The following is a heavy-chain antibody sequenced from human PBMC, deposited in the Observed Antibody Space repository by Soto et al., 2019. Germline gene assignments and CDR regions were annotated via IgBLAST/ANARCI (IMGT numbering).Heavy chain of an antibody. V-gene: IGHV1-46*01. D-gene: IGHD3-3*01. CDR2: ISPSGGST. CDR3: ARDGGNDYYFDY. J-gene: IGHJ4*02. Sequence: GASVKVSCKASGYTFTSYYMHWVRQAPGQGLEWMGIISPSGGSTSYAQKFQGRVTMTRDTSTSTVYMELSSLRSEDTAVYYCARDGGNDYYFDYWGQGTLVTVSS. CDR1: GYTFTSYY.